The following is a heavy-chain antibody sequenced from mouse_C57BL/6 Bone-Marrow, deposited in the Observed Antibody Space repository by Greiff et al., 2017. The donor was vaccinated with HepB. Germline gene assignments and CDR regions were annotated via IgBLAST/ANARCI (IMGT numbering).Heavy chain of an antibody. Sequence: VQLQQSGAELVRPGASVKLSCTASGFNIKDDYMHWVKQRPEQGLEWIGWIDPENGDTEYASKFQGKATLTADTSSNTAYLQLSSLTSEDTAVYYCTTPYYSNYVGYFDYWGQGTTLTVSS. CDR1: GFNIKDDY. CDR3: TTPYYSNYVGYFDY. V-gene: IGHV14-4*01. D-gene: IGHD2-5*01. J-gene: IGHJ2*01. CDR2: IDPENGDT.